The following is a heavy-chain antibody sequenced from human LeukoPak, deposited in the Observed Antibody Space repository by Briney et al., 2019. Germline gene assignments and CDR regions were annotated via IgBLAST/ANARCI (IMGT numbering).Heavy chain of an antibody. CDR3: ARGYYDSKGDYYYGMDV. D-gene: IGHD3-22*01. CDR2: ISAYNGNT. J-gene: IGHJ6*02. Sequence: ASVKVSCKASGYTFTSYGISWVRQAPGQGLEWMGWISAYNGNTNYAQKLQGRVTMTTDTSTSTAYMELRSLRSDDTAVYYCARGYYDSKGDYYYGMDVWGQGTTVTVSS. CDR1: GYTFTSYG. V-gene: IGHV1-18*01.